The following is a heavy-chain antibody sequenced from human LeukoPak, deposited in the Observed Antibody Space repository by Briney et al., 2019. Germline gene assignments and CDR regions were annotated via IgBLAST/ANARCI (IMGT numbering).Heavy chain of an antibody. CDR1: GYTFTSYD. CDR3: ARSDSSGYYYRTNAEYFQH. D-gene: IGHD3-22*01. CDR2: MNPNSGNT. V-gene: IGHV1-8*01. Sequence: EASVKVSCKASGYTFTSYDINWVRQATGQGLEWMGWMNPNSGNTGYAQKFQGRVTMTTDTSTSTAYMELRSLRSDDTAVYYCARSDSSGYYYRTNAEYFQHWGQGTLVTVSS. J-gene: IGHJ1*01.